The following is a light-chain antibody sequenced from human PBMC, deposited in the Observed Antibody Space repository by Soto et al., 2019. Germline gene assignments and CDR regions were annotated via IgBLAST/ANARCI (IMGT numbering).Light chain of an antibody. CDR1: QTFSTS. CDR3: QQYSSYPWT. J-gene: IGKJ1*01. CDR2: KAS. Sequence: DIQMTQSPSTLSASVGDRVTITCRASQTFSTSLAWYQQKPGQAPKLLIYKASSLESGIPSKFSGSGSGTVFTITISSLQPDDFATYYCQQYSSYPWTFGQGTKVEIK. V-gene: IGKV1-5*03.